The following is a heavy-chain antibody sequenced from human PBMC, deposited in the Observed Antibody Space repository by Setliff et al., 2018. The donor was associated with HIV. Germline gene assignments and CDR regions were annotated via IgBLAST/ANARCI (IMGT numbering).Heavy chain of an antibody. J-gene: IGHJ5*02. Sequence: TLSLTCTISGGSFGVYRWSWIRQSAGRGLEWIGRIDSSGTTDYKPSRKGRVAISVDTSRNQFSLRVTSVTAADTAVYFCARDRHSSGLGSYGPWGPGILVTVSS. CDR1: GGSFGVYR. V-gene: IGHV4-4*07. CDR3: ARDRHSSGLGSYGP. D-gene: IGHD3-10*01. CDR2: IDSSGTT.